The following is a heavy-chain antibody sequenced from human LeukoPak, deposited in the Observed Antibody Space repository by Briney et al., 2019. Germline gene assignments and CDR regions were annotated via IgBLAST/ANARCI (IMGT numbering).Heavy chain of an antibody. D-gene: IGHD6-13*01. V-gene: IGHV3-53*05. CDR1: GFTFSDFA. CDR3: ARESDTASAGTTDY. CDR2: IYSGGST. Sequence: GGSLRLSCAASGFTFSDFAMSWVRQAPGKGLEWVSVIYSGGSTDYADSVKGRFTISRDNSKNTLYLQMNSLRAEDTAVYYCARESDTASAGTTDYWGQGTLVTVSS. J-gene: IGHJ4*02.